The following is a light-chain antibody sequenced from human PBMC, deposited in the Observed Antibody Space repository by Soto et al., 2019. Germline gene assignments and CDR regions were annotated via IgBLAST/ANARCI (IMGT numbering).Light chain of an antibody. CDR1: QSISSY. CDR2: AAS. Sequence: DIQMTQSPSSLSASVGDRVTITCRASQSISSYLNWYQQKPGKAPKLLIYAASSLQSGVPSRFSGRGSGTDFTLTISSLQPEDFATYYCQQSYSTPFTFCPGTKVDIK. J-gene: IGKJ3*01. V-gene: IGKV1-39*01. CDR3: QQSYSTPFT.